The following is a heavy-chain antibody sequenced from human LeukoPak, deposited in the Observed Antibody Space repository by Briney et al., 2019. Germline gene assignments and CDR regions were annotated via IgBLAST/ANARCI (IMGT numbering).Heavy chain of an antibody. D-gene: IGHD6-25*01. CDR1: GYSISSTYY. CDR2: IYHSGST. J-gene: IGHJ4*02. Sequence: SETLSLTCTVSGYSISSTYYWGWIRQPPGKGLEWIGNIYHSGSTYYNASLKSRVTISVDTSKNQFSLKLSSVTAADTAVYYCARHAAAGPPFDYWGQGTLVTVSS. CDR3: ARHAAAGPPFDY. V-gene: IGHV4-38-2*02.